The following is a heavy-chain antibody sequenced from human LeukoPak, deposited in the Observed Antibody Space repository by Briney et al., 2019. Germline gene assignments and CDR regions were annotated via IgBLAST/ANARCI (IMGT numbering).Heavy chain of an antibody. CDR2: IFYSGST. CDR1: GGSISPYY. CDR3: ARGGLYGSGSYYNSPRYYYGMDV. V-gene: IGHV4-59*01. J-gene: IGHJ6*02. Sequence: PSETLSLTCTVSGGSISPYYWSWIRQPSGKGLEWIGYIFYSGSTNYNPSLKSRVTISVGTSKNQFSLKLISVTAADTAVYYCARGGLYGSGSYYNSPRYYYGMDVWGQGTTVTVSS. D-gene: IGHD3-10*01.